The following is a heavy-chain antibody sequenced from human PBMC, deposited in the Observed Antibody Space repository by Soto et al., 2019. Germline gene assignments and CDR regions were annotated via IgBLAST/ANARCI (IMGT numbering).Heavy chain of an antibody. CDR2: IYHSGSA. D-gene: IGHD1-26*01. Sequence: QVHLQESGPGLVKPSQTLSLTCTVSGGSISSDGYYWSWIRQRPGKGLEWIGYIYHSGSAYYNPSLESRASLSVDTSRNQLSLELSSVTAADTAVYYCAISGTYGRRHAEYFQTRGQGTLVIVSS. CDR1: GGSISSDGYY. V-gene: IGHV4-31*03. J-gene: IGHJ1*01. CDR3: AISGTYGRRHAEYFQT.